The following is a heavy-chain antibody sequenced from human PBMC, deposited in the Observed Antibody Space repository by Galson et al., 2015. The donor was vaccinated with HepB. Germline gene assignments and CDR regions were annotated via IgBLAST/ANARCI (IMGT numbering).Heavy chain of an antibody. J-gene: IGHJ4*02. D-gene: IGHD3-22*01. CDR2: FDFEDGET. CDR1: GYRLTEVG. Sequence: SVKVSCKVSGYRLTEVGMHWVRQAPGKGLEWMGGFDFEDGETLYAQKFQGRVTMTEDTSADMAYMELSGLRSEDTVLYYCAADPFESSDGDFDHWGQGTLVIVTS. V-gene: IGHV1-24*01. CDR3: AADPFESSDGDFDH.